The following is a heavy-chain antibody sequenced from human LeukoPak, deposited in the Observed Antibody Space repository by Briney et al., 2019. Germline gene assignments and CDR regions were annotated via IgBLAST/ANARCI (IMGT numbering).Heavy chain of an antibody. J-gene: IGHJ4*02. CDR1: GFTFSSYS. CDR2: ISGSGSYI. D-gene: IGHD3-16*01. V-gene: IGHV3-21*04. CDR3: AREFETRLDY. Sequence: PGGSLRLSCAAPGFTFSSYSMNWVRQAPGKGLEWVSCISGSGSYIYYADSVKGRFTISRDNAKNSVYLQMNSLRAEDTAVYYCAREFETRLDYSGQGTLVTVSS.